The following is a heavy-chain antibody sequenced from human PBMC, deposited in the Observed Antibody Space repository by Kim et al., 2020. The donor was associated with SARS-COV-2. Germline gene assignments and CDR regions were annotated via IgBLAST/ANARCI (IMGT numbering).Heavy chain of an antibody. Sequence: GGSLRLSCAASGFTFSSYAMSWVRQAPGKGLEWVSAISGSGGSTYYADSVKGRFTISRDNSKNTLYLQMNSLRAEDTAVYYCATDVSRMTIFGVVTRGGMDVWAQETTVPVSS. V-gene: IGHV3-23*01. CDR3: ATDVSRMTIFGVVTRGGMDV. J-gene: IGHJ6*02. CDR1: GFTFSSYA. D-gene: IGHD3-3*01. CDR2: ISGSGGST.